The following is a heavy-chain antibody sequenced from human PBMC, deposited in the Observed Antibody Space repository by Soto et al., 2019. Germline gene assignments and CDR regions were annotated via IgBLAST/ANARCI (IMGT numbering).Heavy chain of an antibody. CDR1: GGSISSGGYS. Sequence: PSETLSLTCAVSGGSISSGGYSWSWIWQPPGKGLEWIGYIYHSGSTYYNPSLKSRVTISVDRSKNQFSLKLSSVTAADTAVYYCASGQTYYYDSSGYYSVWFDPWGQGTLVTVSS. CDR2: IYHSGST. V-gene: IGHV4-30-2*02. CDR3: ASGQTYYYDSSGYYSVWFDP. D-gene: IGHD3-22*01. J-gene: IGHJ5*02.